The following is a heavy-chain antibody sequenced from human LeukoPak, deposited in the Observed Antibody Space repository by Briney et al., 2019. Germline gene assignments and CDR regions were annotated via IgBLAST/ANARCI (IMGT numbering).Heavy chain of an antibody. Sequence: PGGSLRLSRAPSGFTFRSYAMTSVGQAPGKGLEGVSAFGGNGGSTYYEQSLKGRFTISRDNSKNTLYLQMNSLRAEDTAVYYCARSPPFDKVYWGQGTLVTVSS. CDR1: GFTFRSYA. V-gene: IGHV3-23*01. CDR2: FGGNGGST. J-gene: IGHJ4*02. D-gene: IGHD3-22*01. CDR3: ARSPPFDKVY.